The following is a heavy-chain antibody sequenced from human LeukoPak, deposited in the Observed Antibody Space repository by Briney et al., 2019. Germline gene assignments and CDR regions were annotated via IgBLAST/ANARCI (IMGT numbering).Heavy chain of an antibody. V-gene: IGHV4-39*07. CDR1: GGSFSSSSYY. Sequence: SETLSLTCTVSGGSFSSSSYYWGWIRQPPGKGLEWIGDIYYNGSTNYNPSLKSRVTISVDKSKNQFSLKLSSVTAADTAVYYCAATRGTRAYWGQGTLVTVSS. CDR2: IYYNGST. D-gene: IGHD3-10*01. J-gene: IGHJ4*02. CDR3: AATRGTRAY.